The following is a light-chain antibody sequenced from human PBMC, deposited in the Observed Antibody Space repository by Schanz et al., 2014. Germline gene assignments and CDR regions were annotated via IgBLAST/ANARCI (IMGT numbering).Light chain of an antibody. V-gene: IGKV3-20*01. CDR2: GAS. Sequence: EIVLTQSPGTLSLSPGERATLSCRASQSVSSYLAWYQQKPGQAPRLLIYGASSRATGIPDRFSGSGSGTDFTLTISRLEPEDFAVYYCQQRGTFGQGTKVEI. J-gene: IGKJ1*01. CDR1: QSVSSY. CDR3: QQRGT.